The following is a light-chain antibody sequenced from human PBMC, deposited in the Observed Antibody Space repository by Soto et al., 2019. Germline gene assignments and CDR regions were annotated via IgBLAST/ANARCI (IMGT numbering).Light chain of an antibody. V-gene: IGKV3-15*01. CDR2: GAS. CDR3: QQYNNWSPTWT. CDR1: QSVSSD. Sequence: EVVMTQSPATLSVSPGERVTLSCRASQSVSSDLAWYHQKPGQAPRLLIYGASTRATGIPARFSGSGSGTDFTLTISSPQSEDFVVYFCQQYNNWSPTWTFGQGTKVDIK. J-gene: IGKJ1*01.